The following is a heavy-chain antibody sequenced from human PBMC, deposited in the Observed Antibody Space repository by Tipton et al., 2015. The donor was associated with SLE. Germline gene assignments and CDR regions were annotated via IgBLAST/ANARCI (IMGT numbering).Heavy chain of an antibody. CDR2: IYTSGST. V-gene: IGHV4-61*09. CDR3: ASHGEDYFDY. Sequence: LRLSCTVSGGSISSGSYYWSWIRQPAGKGLEWIGHIYTSGSTNYNPSLKSRVTISVDTSKNQFSLKLSSVTAADTAVYYCASHGEDYFDYWGQGTLVTVSS. CDR1: GGSISSGSYY. J-gene: IGHJ4*02.